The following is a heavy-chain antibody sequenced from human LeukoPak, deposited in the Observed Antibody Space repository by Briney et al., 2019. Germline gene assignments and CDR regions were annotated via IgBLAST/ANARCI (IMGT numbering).Heavy chain of an antibody. J-gene: IGHJ6*03. CDR1: GFTFGSYS. CDR2: ISSSSSYI. CDR3: ARVRRGSGSYPTTPYYMDV. Sequence: GGSLRLSCAASGFTFGSYSMNWVRQAPGKGLEWVSSISSSSSYIYYADSVKGRFTISRDNAKNSLYLQMNSLRAEDTAVYYCARVRRGSGSYPTTPYYMDVWGKGTTVTVSS. V-gene: IGHV3-21*01. D-gene: IGHD3-10*01.